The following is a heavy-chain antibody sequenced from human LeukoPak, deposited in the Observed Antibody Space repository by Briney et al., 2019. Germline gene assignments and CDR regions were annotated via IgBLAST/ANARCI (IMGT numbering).Heavy chain of an antibody. V-gene: IGHV4-34*01. CDR2: INHSGST. CDR3: ARADYDFWSGYYRTFDY. D-gene: IGHD3-3*01. CDR1: GGSFSGYY. Sequence: KTSETLSLTCAVYGGSFSGYYWSWIRQPPGKGLEWIGEINHSGSTNYNPSLKSRVTISVDTSKNQFSLKLSSVTAADTAVYYCARADYDFWSGYYRTFDYWGQGTLVTVSS. J-gene: IGHJ4*02.